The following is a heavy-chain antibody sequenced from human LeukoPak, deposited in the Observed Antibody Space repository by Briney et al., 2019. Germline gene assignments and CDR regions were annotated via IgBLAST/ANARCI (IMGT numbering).Heavy chain of an antibody. D-gene: IGHD6-13*01. J-gene: IGHJ4*02. CDR2: ISGSGGST. CDR3: AKRFPYSSSWFADY. V-gene: IGHV3-23*01. Sequence: GGSLRLSCAASGFIFSSYAMSWVRQAPGEGLEWVSAISGSGGSTYYADSVKGRFTISRDSSKNTLYLQMNSLRAEDTAVYYCAKRFPYSSSWFADYWGQGTLVTVSS. CDR1: GFIFSSYA.